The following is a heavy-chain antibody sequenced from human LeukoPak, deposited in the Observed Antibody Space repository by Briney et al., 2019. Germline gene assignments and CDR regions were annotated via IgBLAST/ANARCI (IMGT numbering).Heavy chain of an antibody. J-gene: IGHJ5*02. Sequence: ASVKVSCKASGGTFSSYVISWVRQAPGQGLEWMGWINPNSGGTNYAQKFQGRVTMTRDTSISTAYMELSRLRSDDTAVYYCTRGLVYRFDPWGQGTLVTVSS. D-gene: IGHD6-19*01. CDR3: TRGLVYRFDP. V-gene: IGHV1-2*02. CDR1: GGTFSSYV. CDR2: INPNSGGT.